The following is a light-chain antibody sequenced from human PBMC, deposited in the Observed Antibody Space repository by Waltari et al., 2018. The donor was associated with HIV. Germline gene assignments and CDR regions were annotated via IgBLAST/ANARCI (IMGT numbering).Light chain of an antibody. CDR1: SSNIGRNT. Sequence: QSVLTQPPSASGTPGQRVTISCSGSSSNIGRNTVNWYQQFPGRAPKLLIYNNDQRPSGVPDRFSGSKSGTSASLAIVGLQSDDEADYYCAAWDDSLTVSYGFGPGTKVTVL. CDR3: AAWDDSLTVSYG. V-gene: IGLV1-44*01. CDR2: NND. J-gene: IGLJ1*01.